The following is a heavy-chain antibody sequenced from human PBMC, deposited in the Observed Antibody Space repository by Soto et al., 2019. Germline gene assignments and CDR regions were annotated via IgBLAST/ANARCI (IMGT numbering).Heavy chain of an antibody. Sequence: GGSLRLSCAASGFTFSNYAMSWVRQAPGKGLEWVSAVSGSGGSTFYAGSVKGRFTISRDNSKNTLSLQINSLRAEDTAVYYCAKGASYYYDSSGYYAYWGQGTLVTVSS. D-gene: IGHD3-22*01. CDR3: AKGASYYYDSSGYYAY. CDR2: VSGSGGST. J-gene: IGHJ4*02. CDR1: GFTFSNYA. V-gene: IGHV3-23*01.